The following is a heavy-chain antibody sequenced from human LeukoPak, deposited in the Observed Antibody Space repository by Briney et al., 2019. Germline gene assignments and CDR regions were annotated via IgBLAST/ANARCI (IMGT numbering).Heavy chain of an antibody. J-gene: IGHJ4*02. CDR1: GFTFSSYD. V-gene: IGHV3-13*01. CDR3: ARGGSGSWYPLDYFDY. Sequence: GGSLRLSCAASGFTFSSYDMHWVRQATGKGLEWVSAIGTAGDTYYPGSVKGRFTISRENAKNSLYLQMNSLRAGDTAVYYCARGGSGSWYPLDYFDYWGQGTLVTVSS. CDR2: IGTAGDT. D-gene: IGHD6-13*01.